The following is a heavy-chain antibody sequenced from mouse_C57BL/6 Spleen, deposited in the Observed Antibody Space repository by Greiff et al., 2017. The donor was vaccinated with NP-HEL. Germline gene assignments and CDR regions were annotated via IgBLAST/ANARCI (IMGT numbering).Heavy chain of an antibody. CDR1: GYTFTDYY. J-gene: IGHJ2*01. CDR2: INPYNGGT. Sequence: EVQLQQSGPVLVKPGASVKMSCKASGYTFTDYYMNWVKQSHGKSLEWIGVINPYNGGTSYNQKFKGKATLTVDKSSSTAYMELNSLTSEDSAVYYCATYGSSYFYFDYWGQGTTLTVSS. CDR3: ATYGSSYFYFDY. V-gene: IGHV1-19*01. D-gene: IGHD1-1*01.